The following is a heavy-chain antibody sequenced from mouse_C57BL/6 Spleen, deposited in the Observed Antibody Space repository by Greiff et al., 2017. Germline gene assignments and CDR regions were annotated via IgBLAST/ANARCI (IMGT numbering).Heavy chain of an antibody. CDR1: GYTFTDYY. D-gene: IGHD4-1*01. V-gene: IGHV1-26*01. CDR2: INPNNGGT. Sequence: EVQLQQSGPELVKPGASVKISCKASGYTFTDYYMNWVKQSHGKSLEWIGDINPNNGGTSYNQKFKGKATLTVDKSSSTAYMELRSLTSEDSAVYYCANWYYYAMDYWGQGTSVTVSS. CDR3: ANWYYYAMDY. J-gene: IGHJ4*01.